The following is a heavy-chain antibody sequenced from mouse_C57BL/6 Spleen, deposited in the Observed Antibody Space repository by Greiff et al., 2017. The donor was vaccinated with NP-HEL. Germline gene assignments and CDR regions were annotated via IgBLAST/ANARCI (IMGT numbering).Heavy chain of an antibody. V-gene: IGHV10-1*01. J-gene: IGHJ3*01. D-gene: IGHD2-5*01. CDR2: IRSKSNNYAT. CDR1: GFSFNTYA. CDR3: VRPYYSNYGPFAY. Sequence: EVMLVESGGGLVQPKGSLKLSCAASGFSFNTYAMNWVRQAPGKGLEWVARIRSKSNNYATYYADSVKDRFTISRDDSESMLYLQMNNLKTEDTAMYYCVRPYYSNYGPFAYWGQGTLVTVSA.